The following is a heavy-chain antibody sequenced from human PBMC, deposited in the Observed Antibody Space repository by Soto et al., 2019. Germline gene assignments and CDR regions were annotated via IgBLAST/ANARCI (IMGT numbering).Heavy chain of an antibody. D-gene: IGHD2-15*01. Sequence: WWQWVRQAPGKGLVWVSHINHDGSDTKYADSVKGRFTISRDDSKNALYLQMNSLRVEDTAVYYCARVMGGSGGKGDPLDLWVHGTLVTVSS. CDR3: ARVMGGSGGKGDPLDL. CDR2: INHDGSDT. V-gene: IGHV3-74*01. J-gene: IGHJ5*02. CDR1: W.